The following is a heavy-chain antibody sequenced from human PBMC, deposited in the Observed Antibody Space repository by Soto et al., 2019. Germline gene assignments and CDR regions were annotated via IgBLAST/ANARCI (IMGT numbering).Heavy chain of an antibody. CDR3: AKDQSHIVARGGFDY. Sequence: SLRLSCAASGFTFDDYAMHWVRQAPGKGLEWVSGISWNSGSIGYADSVKGRFTISRDNAKNSLYLQMNSLRAEDTALYYCAKDQSHIVARGGFDYWGQGTLVTVS. D-gene: IGHD5-12*01. CDR1: GFTFDDYA. CDR2: ISWNSGSI. J-gene: IGHJ4*02. V-gene: IGHV3-9*01.